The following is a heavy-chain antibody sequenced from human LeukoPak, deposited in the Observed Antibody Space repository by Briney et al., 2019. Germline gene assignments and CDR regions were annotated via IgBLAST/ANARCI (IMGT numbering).Heavy chain of an antibody. D-gene: IGHD3-3*01. CDR1: GFTFSSYE. J-gene: IGHJ4*02. Sequence: PGGSLRLSCAASGFTFSSYEMNWVRQAQANGLEWVSYITKSGSTIHYADSVKGRFTISRDNAKNSLFLQMNSLRVEDTAVYYCARGGGSGYYGFGYWGQGTLVTVSS. CDR2: ITKSGSTI. CDR3: ARGGGSGYYGFGY. V-gene: IGHV3-48*03.